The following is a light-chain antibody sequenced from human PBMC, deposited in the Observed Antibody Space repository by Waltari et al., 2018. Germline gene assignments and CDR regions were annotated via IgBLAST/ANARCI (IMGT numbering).Light chain of an antibody. CDR2: AAS. J-gene: IGKJ1*01. CDR1: PGISNF. CDR3: QQLNSYQWT. V-gene: IGKV1-9*01. Sequence: MQMNLTPSSLSASVADRVTITCRASPGISNFLAWYQQKPGKAPKLLIYAASTLQSGVPSRFSGSGSGTDFTLTISSLQPEDFATYYCQQLNSYQWTFGQGTKVEIK.